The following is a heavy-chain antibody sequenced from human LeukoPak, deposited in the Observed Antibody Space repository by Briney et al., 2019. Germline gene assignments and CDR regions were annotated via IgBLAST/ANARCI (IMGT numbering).Heavy chain of an antibody. Sequence: SETLSLTCAVYGGSFSGYYWTWIRQTPGKGLEWIGEINHRGSTNYNPSLETRVTISVDTSKNHFSLDLTSVTAADTAVYYCASGGWYRGYWGQGTLVTVSS. J-gene: IGHJ4*02. V-gene: IGHV4-34*01. CDR1: GGSFSGYY. CDR2: INHRGST. D-gene: IGHD2-15*01. CDR3: ASGGWYRGY.